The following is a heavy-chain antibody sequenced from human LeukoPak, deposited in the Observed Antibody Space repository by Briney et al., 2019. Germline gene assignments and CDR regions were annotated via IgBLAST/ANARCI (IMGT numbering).Heavy chain of an antibody. D-gene: IGHD6-19*01. CDR2: IYYSGST. CDR3: AMQVAGTHYGMDV. J-gene: IGHJ6*02. Sequence: SETLSLTCTVSGGSISSYYWSWIRQPPGTGLERIGYIYYSGSTNYNPSLKSRVTISVDTSKNQFSLKLSSVTAADAAVYYCAMQVAGTHYGMDVWGQGTTVTVSS. V-gene: IGHV4-59*08. CDR1: GGSISSYY.